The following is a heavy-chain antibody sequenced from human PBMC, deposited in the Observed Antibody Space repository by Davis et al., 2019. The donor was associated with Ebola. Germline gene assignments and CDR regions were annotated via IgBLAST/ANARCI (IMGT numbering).Heavy chain of an antibody. CDR3: TSTVTTFDY. D-gene: IGHD4-17*01. CDR1: GFTFSGSA. V-gene: IGHV3-73*01. CDR2: IRSKANSYAT. J-gene: IGHJ4*02. Sequence: GESLKISCAASGFTFSGSAMHWVRQASGKGLEWVGRIRSKANSYATAYAASVKGRFTISRYDSKNTAYLQMNSLKTEDTAVYYCTSTVTTFDYWGQGTLVTVSS.